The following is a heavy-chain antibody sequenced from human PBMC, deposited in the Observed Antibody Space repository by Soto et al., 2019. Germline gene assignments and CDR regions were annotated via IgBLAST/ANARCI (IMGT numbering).Heavy chain of an antibody. CDR2: ISSSSSYI. J-gene: IGHJ6*02. V-gene: IGHV3-21*01. D-gene: IGHD2-2*01. CDR3: ARAKIGGDIVVVPAAAYYYYYGMDV. Sequence: PGGSLRLFSAASGFTFSSYSMNWVRQAPGKGLEWVSSISSSSSYIYYADSVKGRFTIPRDNAKNSLYLQMNSLRAEDTAVYYCARAKIGGDIVVVPAAAYYYYYGMDVWGQGTTVPVSS. CDR1: GFTFSSYS.